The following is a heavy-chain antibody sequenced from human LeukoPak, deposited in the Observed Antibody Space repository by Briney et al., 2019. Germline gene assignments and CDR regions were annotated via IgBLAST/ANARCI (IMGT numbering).Heavy chain of an antibody. J-gene: IGHJ2*01. V-gene: IGHV4-4*07. CDR3: ASSIAVAGTRWYFDL. CDR1: GGSVSSYY. Sequence: KPSETLSLTCTVSGGSVSSYYWSWIRQPAGKGLEWIGRIYTSGSTNYNPSLKSRVTMSVDTSKNQFSLKLSSVTAADTAVYYCASSIAVAGTRWYFDLWGRGTLVTVSS. D-gene: IGHD6-19*01. CDR2: IYTSGST.